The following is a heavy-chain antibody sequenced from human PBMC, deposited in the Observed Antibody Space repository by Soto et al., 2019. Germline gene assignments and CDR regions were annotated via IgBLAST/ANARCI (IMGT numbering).Heavy chain of an antibody. CDR3: ARLGYCSGGSCYPSDY. CDR1: GGTFSSYA. V-gene: IGHV1-69*06. CDR2: IIPIFGTA. Sequence: SSVKVSCKASGGTFSSYAISWVRQAPGQGLEWMGGIIPIFGTANYAQKFQGRVTITADKSTRTAYMELSSLRSEDTAVYYCARLGYCSGGSCYPSDYWGQGTLVTVSS. D-gene: IGHD2-15*01. J-gene: IGHJ4*02.